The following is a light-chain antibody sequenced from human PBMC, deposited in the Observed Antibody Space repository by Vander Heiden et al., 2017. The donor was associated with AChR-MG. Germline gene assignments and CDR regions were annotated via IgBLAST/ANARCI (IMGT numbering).Light chain of an antibody. CDR3: SSYTSSSTLGV. CDR1: SSDVGGYNY. V-gene: IGLV2-14*03. CDR2: DVS. J-gene: IGLJ2*01. Sequence: LTISCTGTSSDVGGYNYVSWYQQQPGKAPKLMIYDVSNRPSGVSNRCSGSKSGNTASLTISGLQAEDEADYDCSSYTSSSTLGVFGGGTKLTVL.